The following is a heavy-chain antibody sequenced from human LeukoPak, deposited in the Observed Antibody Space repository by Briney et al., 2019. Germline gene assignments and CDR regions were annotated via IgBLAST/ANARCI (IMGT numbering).Heavy chain of an antibody. CDR3: ARDLVVVAASY. D-gene: IGHD2-15*01. V-gene: IGHV3-23*01. Sequence: GGSLRLSCAASGFTFSSYAMSWVRQAPGKGLEWVSAISGSGGSTYYADSVKGRFTISRDSSKNTLYLQMNSLRAEDTAVYYCARDLVVVAASYWGQGTLVTVSS. CDR1: GFTFSSYA. J-gene: IGHJ4*02. CDR2: ISGSGGST.